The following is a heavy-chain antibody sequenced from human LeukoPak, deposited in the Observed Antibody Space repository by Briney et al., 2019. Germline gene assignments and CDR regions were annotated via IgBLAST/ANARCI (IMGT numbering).Heavy chain of an antibody. CDR1: GFTFSSYE. CDR2: IDSSGSTI. D-gene: IGHD4-17*01. J-gene: IGHJ4*02. V-gene: IGHV3-48*03. CDR3: GREDDKVYGDYVGDY. Sequence: GGSLRLSCAASGFTFSSYEMNWVRQAPGKGLEWVSYIDSSGSTIYYADSVKGRFTISRDNAKNSLYLQMNSLRAEDTAVYFCGREDDKVYGDYVGDYWGQGTLVTVSS.